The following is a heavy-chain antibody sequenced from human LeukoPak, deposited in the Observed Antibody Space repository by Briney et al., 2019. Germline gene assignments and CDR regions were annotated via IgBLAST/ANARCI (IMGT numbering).Heavy chain of an antibody. V-gene: IGHV1-69*13. CDR2: NIPIFGTA. Sequence: SVKVSCKASGGTFSSYAISWVRQAPGQGLEWMGGNIPIFGTANYAQKFQGRVTITADESTSTAYMELSSLRSEDTAVYYCAREWELQLGVFDYWGQGTLVTVSS. D-gene: IGHD1-26*01. CDR3: AREWELQLGVFDY. CDR1: GGTFSSYA. J-gene: IGHJ4*02.